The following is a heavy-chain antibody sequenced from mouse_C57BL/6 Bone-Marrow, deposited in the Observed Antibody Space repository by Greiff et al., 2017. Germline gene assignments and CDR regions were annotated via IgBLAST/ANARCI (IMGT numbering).Heavy chain of an antibody. Sequence: QVTLKESGPGLLQPSQTLSLTCSFSGFSLSTFGMGVGWIRQPPGKGLEWLAYHWWDDDKYYNPALQSRLTISKDTSKNQVFLNIANVDTSDTATYCCARIKPFITTVVATDYARDYRGQGTSVTVSS. J-gene: IGHJ4*01. CDR1: GFSLSTFGMG. CDR2: HWWDDDK. D-gene: IGHD1-1*01. V-gene: IGHV8-8*01. CDR3: ARIKPFITTVVATDYARDY.